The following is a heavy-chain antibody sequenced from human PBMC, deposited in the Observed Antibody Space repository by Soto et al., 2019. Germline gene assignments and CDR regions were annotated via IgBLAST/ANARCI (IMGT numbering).Heavy chain of an antibody. CDR2: IISSSSYI. CDR1: GFTFSSYS. Sequence: EVQLVESGGGLVKPGGSLRLSCAASGFTFSSYSMNWVRQAPVKGLEWVSSIISSSSYIYYADSVKGRFTISGDNAKKSLYLQMNGLRAEDTAVYYCAFTGSGSYSNVPDAFDIWGQGTMVTVSS. CDR3: AFTGSGSYSNVPDAFDI. D-gene: IGHD3-10*01. J-gene: IGHJ3*02. V-gene: IGHV3-21*01.